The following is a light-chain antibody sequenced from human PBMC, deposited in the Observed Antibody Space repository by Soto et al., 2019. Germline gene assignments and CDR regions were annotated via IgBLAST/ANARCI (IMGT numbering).Light chain of an antibody. V-gene: IGKV3-20*01. CDR1: QSVSSSY. Sequence: EIVLTQSPGTLSLSPGERATLSCRASQSVSSSYLAWYQQKPGQAPRLLIYGASSRATGIPDRFSGSGSGTDFTLTISSLEPEDLAVYYCQQYGSSSMYTFGEGTKLEIK. J-gene: IGKJ2*01. CDR2: GAS. CDR3: QQYGSSSMYT.